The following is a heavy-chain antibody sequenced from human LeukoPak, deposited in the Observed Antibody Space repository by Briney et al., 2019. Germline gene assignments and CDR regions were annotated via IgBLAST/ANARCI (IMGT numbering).Heavy chain of an antibody. CDR3: AREGVSSSPPVNWFDP. V-gene: IGHV4-31*03. Sequence: SETLSLTCTASGGSISSGGYYWSWIRQHPGKGLEWIGYIYYSGSTYYNPSLKSRVTISVDTSKNQFSLKLSSVTAADTAVYYCAREGVSSSPPVNWFDPWGQGTLVTVSS. CDR1: GGSISSGGYY. J-gene: IGHJ5*02. D-gene: IGHD6-6*01. CDR2: IYYSGST.